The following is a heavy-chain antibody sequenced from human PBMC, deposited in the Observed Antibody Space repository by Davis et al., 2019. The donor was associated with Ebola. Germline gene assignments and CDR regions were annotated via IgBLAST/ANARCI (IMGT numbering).Heavy chain of an antibody. CDR1: GFTFSTYW. D-gene: IGHD3-9*01. CDR2: INQDGSEK. Sequence: GESLKISCAASGFTFSTYWMNWVRQAPGKGLEWVANINQDGSEKYYVDSVKGRFTISRHNAKNSLYLQMNSPRAEDTAVYYCAREIEYYEILTGYFPYWGQGTLVTVSS. J-gene: IGHJ4*02. V-gene: IGHV3-7*03. CDR3: AREIEYYEILTGYFPY.